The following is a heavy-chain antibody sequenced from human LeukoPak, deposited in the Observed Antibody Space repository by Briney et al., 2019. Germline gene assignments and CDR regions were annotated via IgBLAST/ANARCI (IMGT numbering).Heavy chain of an antibody. CDR2: INPNSGGT. CDR3: ATGVLRYFDWLLLDY. D-gene: IGHD3-9*01. J-gene: IGHJ4*02. Sequence: ASVKVSCKASGYTFTGYYMHWVRQAPGQGLEWMGWINPNSGGTNYAQKFQGRVTMTRDTSISTAYMELSSLRSEDTAVYYCATGVLRYFDWLLLDYWGQGTLVTVSS. V-gene: IGHV1-2*02. CDR1: GYTFTGYY.